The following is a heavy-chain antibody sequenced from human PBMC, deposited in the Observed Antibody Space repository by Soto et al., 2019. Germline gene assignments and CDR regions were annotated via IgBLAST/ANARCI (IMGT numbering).Heavy chain of an antibody. CDR1: GFTFSSYS. Sequence: GGSLRLSCAASGFTFSSYSMNWVRQDPGKGLEWVSSISSSSSYIYYADSVKGRLTISRDNAKNSLYLQMNSLRAEDTAVYYCASDSSGWRTNPFDYWGQGTLVTVSS. CDR3: ASDSSGWRTNPFDY. J-gene: IGHJ4*02. V-gene: IGHV3-21*01. CDR2: ISSSSSYI. D-gene: IGHD6-19*01.